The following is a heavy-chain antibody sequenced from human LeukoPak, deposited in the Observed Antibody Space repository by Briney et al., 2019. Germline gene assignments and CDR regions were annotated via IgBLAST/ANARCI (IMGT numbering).Heavy chain of an antibody. J-gene: IGHJ6*02. D-gene: IGHD2-2*01. CDR3: ARGSGVVVPAASYYGMDV. V-gene: IGHV1-2*02. CDR2: INPNSGGT. Sequence: ASVKVSCKASGYTFTGYYMHWVRQAPGQGLEWMGWINPNSGGTNYAQKFQGRVTMTRDTSISTAYMELSRLRSDDTAVCYCARGSGVVVPAASYYGMDVWGQGTTVTVSS. CDR1: GYTFTGYY.